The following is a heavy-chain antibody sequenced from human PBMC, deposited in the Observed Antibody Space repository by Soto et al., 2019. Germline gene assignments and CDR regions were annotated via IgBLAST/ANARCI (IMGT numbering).Heavy chain of an antibody. D-gene: IGHD1-1*01. Sequence: QVQLVESGGGVVQPGRSLRLSCAASGFTFSTYAMHWVRQAPGEGLEWVALISYDGSNKYYADSVKGRFTISRDNSKNTLYLQMNSLRAEDTAVYYCARGTGFFDYWGQGTLVTVSS. CDR2: ISYDGSNK. J-gene: IGHJ4*02. V-gene: IGHV3-30-3*01. CDR1: GFTFSTYA. CDR3: ARGTGFFDY.